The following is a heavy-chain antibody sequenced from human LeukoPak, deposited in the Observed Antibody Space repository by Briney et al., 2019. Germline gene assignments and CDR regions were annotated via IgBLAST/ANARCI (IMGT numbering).Heavy chain of an antibody. Sequence: PSETLSLTCTVSGGSTSSDYWSWIRQSPGKGLEWIGYIYYSGTTSYNPSLKSRVTISLDTSKNQFSQKLSSVTAADTAVYYCARGANWGSPDYWGQGTLVTVSS. D-gene: IGHD7-27*01. CDR1: GGSTSSDY. J-gene: IGHJ4*02. CDR2: IYYSGTT. V-gene: IGHV4-59*01. CDR3: ARGANWGSPDY.